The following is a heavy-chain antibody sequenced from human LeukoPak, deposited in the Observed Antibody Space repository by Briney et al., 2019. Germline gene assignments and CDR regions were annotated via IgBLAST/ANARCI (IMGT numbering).Heavy chain of an antibody. V-gene: IGHV1-18*01. Sequence: GASVKVSCKASGYTFTSYGISWVRQAPGQGLEWMGWISAYNGNTNYAQKLQGRVTMTTDTSTSTAYMELRSLRSDDTAVYYCARGKTHTSYYYYGMDVWGQGTTVTVPS. J-gene: IGHJ6*02. CDR1: GYTFTSYG. CDR2: ISAYNGNT. D-gene: IGHD2-2*01. CDR3: ARGKTHTSYYYYGMDV.